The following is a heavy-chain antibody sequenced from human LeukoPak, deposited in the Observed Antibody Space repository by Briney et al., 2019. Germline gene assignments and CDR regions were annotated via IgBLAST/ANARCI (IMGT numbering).Heavy chain of an antibody. J-gene: IGHJ4*02. CDR2: IYSGGST. V-gene: IGHV3-53*01. CDR3: ARGFNWNDGLDY. CDR1: GFTVSSNY. D-gene: IGHD1-20*01. Sequence: GGSLSLSCAASGFTVSSNYMSWVRQAPGKGLEWVSVIYSGGSTYYADSVKGRFTISRGNSKNTLYLQMNSLRAEDTAVYYCARGFNWNDGLDYWGQGTLVTVSS.